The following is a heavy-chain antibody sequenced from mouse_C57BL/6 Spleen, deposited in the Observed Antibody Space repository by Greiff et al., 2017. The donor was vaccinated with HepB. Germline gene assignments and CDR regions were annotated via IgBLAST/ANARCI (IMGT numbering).Heavy chain of an antibody. CDR2: INPNNGGT. Sequence: VQLQQSGPGLVKPGASVKMSCKASGYTFTDYNMHWVKQSHGKSLEWIGYINPNNGGTSYNQKFKGKATLTVNKSSSTAYMELRSLTSEDSAVYYCASPLDGRWFAYWGQGTLVTVSA. V-gene: IGHV1-22*01. CDR3: ASPLDGRWFAY. D-gene: IGHD1-1*01. CDR1: GYTFTDYN. J-gene: IGHJ3*01.